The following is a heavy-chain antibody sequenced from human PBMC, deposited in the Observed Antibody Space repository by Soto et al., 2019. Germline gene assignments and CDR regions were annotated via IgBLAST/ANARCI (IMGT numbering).Heavy chain of an antibody. CDR2: ISTYSTNT. D-gene: IGHD4-17*01. CDR3: ARWAGRVRDYGGPFDY. CDR1: GEFFTTYG. V-gene: IGHV1-18*04. Sequence: SVKVSCKASGEFFTTYGISWVRQAPGQGLEWMGWISTYSTNTNYAPKFEGRLLLTADQSTTTAHMELRSLRPDDTAVYYCARWAGRVRDYGGPFDYWGQGSLVTVSS. J-gene: IGHJ4*02.